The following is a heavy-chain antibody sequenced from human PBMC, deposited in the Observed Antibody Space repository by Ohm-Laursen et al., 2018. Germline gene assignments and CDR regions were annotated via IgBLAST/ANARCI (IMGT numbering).Heavy chain of an antibody. D-gene: IGHD1-7*01. CDR3: ARGRLSGTRRALDI. Sequence: SLRLSCAASGFIFSSYGIHWVRQAPGRGLEWLAVISDDGSNTFYDDSVKGRVTISRDKSKNIVYLQMNSLRAEDTAVYYCARGRLSGTRRALDIWGQGTMVTVSS. CDR1: GFIFSSYG. V-gene: IGHV3-30*03. CDR2: ISDDGSNT. J-gene: IGHJ3*02.